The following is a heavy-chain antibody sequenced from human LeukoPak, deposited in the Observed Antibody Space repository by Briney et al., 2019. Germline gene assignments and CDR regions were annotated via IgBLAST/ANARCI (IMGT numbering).Heavy chain of an antibody. D-gene: IGHD6-19*01. CDR2: IGTAGTT. CDR1: GFTVSSQY. V-gene: IGHV3-13*01. J-gene: IGHJ4*02. CDR3: ARSKSYSSGWTDFDC. Sequence: LTGGSLRLSCAASGFTVSSQYTRWARQPTGKGLGCVSVIGTAGTTYYTDSVKGRSTISRENAKNSLYLQMDNLRAEDTAVYYCARSKSYSSGWTDFDCWGQGTLVTVSS.